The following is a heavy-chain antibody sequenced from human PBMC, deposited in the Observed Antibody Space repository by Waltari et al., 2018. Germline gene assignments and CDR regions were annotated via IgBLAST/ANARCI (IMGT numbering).Heavy chain of an antibody. D-gene: IGHD3-10*01. Sequence: EVQLLESVGGLIPPGGSLTLSCAASGFTFNNYAMNWIRQAPGKGLEWVSVIYSGGGAYYADSVKGRFTISRDNSKNTLYLQMSSLRLEDTAVYYCVKETAYGYYFDNWGQGTLVSVSS. CDR3: VKETAYGYYFDN. J-gene: IGHJ4*02. CDR1: GFTFNNYA. V-gene: IGHV3-23*03. CDR2: IYSGGGA.